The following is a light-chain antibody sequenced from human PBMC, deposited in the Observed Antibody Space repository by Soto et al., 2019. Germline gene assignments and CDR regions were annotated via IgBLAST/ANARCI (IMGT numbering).Light chain of an antibody. CDR1: PDITNF. J-gene: IGKJ2*01. V-gene: IGKV1-9*01. CDR2: GAS. Sequence: GESVTITCRASPDITNFLAWYQQKPGKAPELLIYGASTLHSGVPARFSGSGSGTEFTLTISSLQPEDFATYHCQHLNSYPYTFGQGTKVDIK. CDR3: QHLNSYPYT.